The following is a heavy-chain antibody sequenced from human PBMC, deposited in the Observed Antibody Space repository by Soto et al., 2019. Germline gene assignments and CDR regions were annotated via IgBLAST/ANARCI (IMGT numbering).Heavy chain of an antibody. CDR1: GGSISSSSYY. CDR2: IYYSGST. V-gene: IGHV4-39*07. J-gene: IGHJ6*02. Sequence: SETLSLTCTVSGGSISSSSYYWGWIRQPPGKGLEWIGSIYYSGSTYYNPSLKSRVTISVDKSKNQFSLKLSSVTAADTAVYYCASREAAAYGMDVWGQGTTVTVSS. D-gene: IGHD6-13*01. CDR3: ASREAAAYGMDV.